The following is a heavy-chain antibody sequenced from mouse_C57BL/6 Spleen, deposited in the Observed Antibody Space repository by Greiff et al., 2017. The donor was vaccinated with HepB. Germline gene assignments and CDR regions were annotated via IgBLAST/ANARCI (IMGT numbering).Heavy chain of an antibody. CDR3: AYTVVATDYAMDY. CDR2: IHPSDSDT. D-gene: IGHD1-1*01. J-gene: IGHJ4*01. CDR1: GYTFTSYW. Sequence: QVQLQQPGAELVKPGASVKVSCKASGYTFTSYWMHWVKQRPGQGLEWIGRIHPSDSDTNYNQKFKGKATLTVDKSSSTAYMQLSSLTSEDSAFYYWAYTVVATDYAMDYWGQGTSVTVSS. V-gene: IGHV1-74*01.